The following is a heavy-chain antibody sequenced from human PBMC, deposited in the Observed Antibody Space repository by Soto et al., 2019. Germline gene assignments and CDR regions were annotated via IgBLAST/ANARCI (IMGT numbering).Heavy chain of an antibody. V-gene: IGHV4-31*03. CDR3: VRGGSGWKALNWFES. D-gene: IGHD6-19*01. J-gene: IGHJ5*01. Sequence: QVQLQESGPGLVKPSQTLSLTCTVSGVSISNNGYSWSWIRQDPVKGLEWFGFSNKRDDTDYNPSLKSRVTISLDTSKNQFTLRRISVTAAYTSVYFCVRGGSGWKALNWFESWGQGTLVTVSS. CDR1: GVSISNNGYS. CDR2: SNKRDDT.